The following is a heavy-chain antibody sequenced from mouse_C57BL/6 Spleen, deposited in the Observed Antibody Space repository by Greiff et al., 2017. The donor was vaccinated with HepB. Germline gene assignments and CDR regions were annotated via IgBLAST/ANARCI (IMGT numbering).Heavy chain of an antibody. J-gene: IGHJ3*01. CDR3: ARRGRYYGNYDLGWFAY. Sequence: VQLQQPGAELVRPGSSVKLSCKASGYTFTSYWMDWVKQRPGQGLEWIGNIYPSDSETHYNQKFKDKATLTVDKSSSTAYMQLSSLTSEDSAVYYWARRGRYYGNYDLGWFAYWGQGTLVTVSA. V-gene: IGHV1-61*01. D-gene: IGHD2-1*01. CDR1: GYTFTSYW. CDR2: IYPSDSET.